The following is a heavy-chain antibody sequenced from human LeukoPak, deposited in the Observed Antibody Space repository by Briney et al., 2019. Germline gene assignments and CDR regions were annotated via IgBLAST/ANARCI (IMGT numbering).Heavy chain of an antibody. CDR3: ARRPLVIPYYFDY. J-gene: IGHJ4*02. CDR1: GGTFSSYA. V-gene: IGHV1-69*04. CDR2: IIPILGIA. Sequence: ASVKVSCKASGGTFSSYAISWVRQAPGQGLEWMGRIIPILGIANYAQKFQGRVTITADKSTSTAYMELSSLRSEDTAVYYCARRPLVIPYYFDYWGQGTLVTVSS. D-gene: IGHD3-9*01.